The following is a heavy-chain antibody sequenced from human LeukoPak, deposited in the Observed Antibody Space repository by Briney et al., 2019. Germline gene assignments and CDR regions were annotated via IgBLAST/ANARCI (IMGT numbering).Heavy chain of an antibody. V-gene: IGHV3-15*01. CDR3: IYLRPNTYFYYYMDV. J-gene: IGHJ6*03. CDR1: GFSFSNAW. CDR2: IKSNTDGGKT. D-gene: IGHD3-9*01. Sequence: GGSLRLSCAASGFSFSNAWMSWARQAPGKGLEWVGRIKSNTDGGKTDYDASVKGRFTISRDDSKNTLFLQMDSLKTEDAGVYYCIYLRPNTYFYYYMDVWGKGTTVTVSS.